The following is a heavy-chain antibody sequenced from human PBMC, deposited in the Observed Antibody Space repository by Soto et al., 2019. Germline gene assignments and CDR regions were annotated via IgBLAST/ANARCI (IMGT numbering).Heavy chain of an antibody. CDR3: ARADKTWDQPANVY. CDR1: GYTFASYG. J-gene: IGHJ4*02. Sequence: QVQLVQSGAEVKKPGASVKVSCKTSGYTFASYGISWVRQAPGQGLEWMGWISAYNGNTNYAQKVRGRVTMTTDTSTNTAYMELRSLRSDDTAVYYCARADKTWDQPANVYWGQGTLVTVSS. D-gene: IGHD1-26*01. V-gene: IGHV1-18*04. CDR2: ISAYNGNT.